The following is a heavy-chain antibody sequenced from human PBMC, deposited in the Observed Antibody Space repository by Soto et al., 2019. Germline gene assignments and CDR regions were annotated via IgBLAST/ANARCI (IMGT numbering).Heavy chain of an antibody. CDR2: IWYDGSNK. D-gene: IGHD3-3*01. J-gene: IGHJ3*02. V-gene: IGHV3-33*01. CDR3: ARGRGHDFCSGYPFDAFDI. CDR1: GFTFSSYG. Sequence: QVQLVESGGGVVQPGRSLRLSCAASGFTFSSYGMHWVRQAPGKGLEWVAVIWYDGSNKYYADSVKGRFTISRDNSKNTLYLQMNSLRAEDTAVYYCARGRGHDFCSGYPFDAFDIWGQGTMVTVSS.